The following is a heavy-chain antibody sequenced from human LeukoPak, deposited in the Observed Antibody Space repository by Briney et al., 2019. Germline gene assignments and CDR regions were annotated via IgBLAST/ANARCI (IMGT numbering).Heavy chain of an antibody. CDR3: ARGGIDGDYAYYFDY. V-gene: IGHV3-30*02. J-gene: IGHJ4*02. D-gene: IGHD4-17*01. CDR1: GFTFSSYG. Sequence: PGGSLRLSCAASGFTFSSYGMHWVRQAPGKGLEWVAFIRYDGSNIYYADSVKGRFTISRDNSKNTLYLQMNSLRAEDTAVYYCARGGIDGDYAYYFDYWGQGTLVTVSS. CDR2: IRYDGSNI.